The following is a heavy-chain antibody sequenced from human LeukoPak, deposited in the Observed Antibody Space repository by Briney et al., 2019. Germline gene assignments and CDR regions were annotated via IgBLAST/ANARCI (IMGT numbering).Heavy chain of an antibody. Sequence: PGASLRLSCAASGITFSSYAMSWVRQAPGKGLEWVSAISGSGGSTYYADSVKGRFTISRDNSKNTLYLQMNSLRAEDTAVYYCAKDPHIVVVTALVDYWGQGTLVTVSS. J-gene: IGHJ4*02. CDR1: GITFSSYA. CDR3: AKDPHIVVVTALVDY. CDR2: ISGSGGST. D-gene: IGHD2-21*02. V-gene: IGHV3-23*01.